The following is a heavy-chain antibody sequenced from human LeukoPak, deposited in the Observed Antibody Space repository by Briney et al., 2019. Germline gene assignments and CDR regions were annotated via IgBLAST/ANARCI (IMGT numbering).Heavy chain of an antibody. J-gene: IGHJ6*03. CDR1: GGSISSSSYY. Sequence: SETLSLTCTVSGGSISSSSYYWSWIRQPAGKGLEWIGRIYTSGSTNYNPSLKSRVTISVDTSKNQFSLKLSSVTAADTAVYYCARGPNEDLVRGVNDYYYYYMDVWGKGTTVTISS. V-gene: IGHV4-61*02. D-gene: IGHD3-10*01. CDR3: ARGPNEDLVRGVNDYYYYYMDV. CDR2: IYTSGST.